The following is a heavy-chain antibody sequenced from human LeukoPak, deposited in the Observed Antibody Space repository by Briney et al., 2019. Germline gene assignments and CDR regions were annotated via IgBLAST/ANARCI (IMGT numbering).Heavy chain of an antibody. J-gene: IGHJ4*02. CDR2: MSSDGSKK. CDR3: AKKFRGTTVISGDYFDY. CDR1: VVTFSSYS. V-gene: IGHV3-30-3*02. Sequence: GGSLRLSCAAAVVTFSSYSVHWVRQTPGKGLEWVAVMSSDGSKKYYADSVKGRFTISRDNSKNTLYLQMNSLRAEDTAVYYCAKKFRGTTVISGDYFDYWGQGTLVTVSS. D-gene: IGHD4-17*01.